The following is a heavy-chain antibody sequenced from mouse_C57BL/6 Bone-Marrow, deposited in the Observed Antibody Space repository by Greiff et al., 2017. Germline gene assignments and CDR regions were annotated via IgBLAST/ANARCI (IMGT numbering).Heavy chain of an antibody. CDR2: INPNYGTT. CDR3: AREEDIYYDPAWFAY. D-gene: IGHD2-4*01. V-gene: IGHV1-39*01. Sequence: EVPRVASGPELVKPGASVKISCKASGYSFTDYNMNWVKQSNGKSLEWIGVINPNYGTTSYNQKFKGKATLTVDQSSSTAYMQLNSLTSEDSAVYYCAREEDIYYDPAWFAYWGQGTLVTVSA. CDR1: GYSFTDYN. J-gene: IGHJ3*01.